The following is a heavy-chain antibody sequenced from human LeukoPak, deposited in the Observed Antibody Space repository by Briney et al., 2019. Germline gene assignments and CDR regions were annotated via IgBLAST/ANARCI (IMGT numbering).Heavy chain of an antibody. V-gene: IGHV3-23*01. D-gene: IGHD2-8*01. CDR3: TKLPTWSTHYPIDY. CDR2: ISSSADNT. J-gene: IGHJ4*02. CDR1: GFTFSNYA. Sequence: PGGSLRLSCAACGFTFSNYAMSWVRQAPGKGLEWVSSISSSADNTYHADSVKGRFTISRDNSKNTLYLQMNSRRAEDTALYYCTKLPTWSTHYPIDYWGQGTLVTVSS.